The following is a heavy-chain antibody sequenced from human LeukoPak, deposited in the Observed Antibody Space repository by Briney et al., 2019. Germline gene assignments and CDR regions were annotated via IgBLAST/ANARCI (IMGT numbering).Heavy chain of an antibody. D-gene: IGHD4-17*01. V-gene: IGHV3-30*04. CDR2: ISYDGSNK. Sequence: GGSLRLSCAASGFTFSSYAMHWVRQAPGKGLEWVAAISYDGSNKYYADSVKGRFTISRDNSKNTLYLQMNSLRAEDTAVYYCARDSATVTPFYFDYWGQGTLVTVSS. J-gene: IGHJ4*02. CDR1: GFTFSSYA. CDR3: ARDSATVTPFYFDY.